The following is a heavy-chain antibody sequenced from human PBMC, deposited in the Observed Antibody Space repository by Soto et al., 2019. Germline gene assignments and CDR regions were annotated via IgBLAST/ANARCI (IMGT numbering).Heavy chain of an antibody. CDR2: IYYSGST. V-gene: IGHV4-39*01. D-gene: IGHD4-17*01. Sequence: SETLSLTCTVSGGSISSSSYYWGWIRQPPGKGLEWIGSIYYSGSTYYNPSLKSRVTISVDTSKNQFSLKLSSVTAADTAVYYCATEGDYGLNYYYYYMDVWGKGTTVTVSS. CDR1: GGSISSSSYY. J-gene: IGHJ6*03. CDR3: ATEGDYGLNYYYYYMDV.